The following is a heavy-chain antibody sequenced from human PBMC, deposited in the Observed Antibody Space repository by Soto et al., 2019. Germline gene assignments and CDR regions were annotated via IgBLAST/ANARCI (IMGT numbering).Heavy chain of an antibody. D-gene: IGHD1-26*01. Sequence: EVQLVESGGGLIQPGGSLRLAFAASGLTVSSNYMSWVRQAPGKGLEWVSVIYSGGSTYYADSVNHRFTISRYNSKNTLYLQMNSLRAEDTAVYYCARDRYPCDYWVQGTMVTVSS. CDR2: IYSGGST. J-gene: IGHJ4*02. CDR3: ARDRYPCDY. CDR1: GLTVSSNY. V-gene: IGHV3-53*01.